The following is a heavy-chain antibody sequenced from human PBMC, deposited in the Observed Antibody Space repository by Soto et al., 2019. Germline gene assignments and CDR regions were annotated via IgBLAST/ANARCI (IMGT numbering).Heavy chain of an antibody. D-gene: IGHD3-22*01. CDR2: ISSSSSTI. V-gene: IGHV3-48*01. J-gene: IGHJ4*02. CDR3: ARDSSDSSGYFNFDY. Sequence: GGSLRLSCAASGFTFSSYSMNWVRQAPGKGLEWVSYISSSSSTIYYADSVKGRFTISRDNAKNSLYLQMNSLRAEDTAVYYCARDSSDSSGYFNFDYWGQGTLVTVSS. CDR1: GFTFSSYS.